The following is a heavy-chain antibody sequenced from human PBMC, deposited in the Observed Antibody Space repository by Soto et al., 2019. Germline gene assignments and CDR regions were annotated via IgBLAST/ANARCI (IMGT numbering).Heavy chain of an antibody. J-gene: IGHJ6*02. Sequence: GASVKVSCKASGGNFSSYAISWVRQAPGQGLEWMGGIIPIFGTANYAQKFQGRVTITADESTSTAYMELSSLRSEDTAVYYCARTLTTIPYYYGMDVWGQGTTVTVSS. CDR1: GGNFSSYA. D-gene: IGHD1-1*01. CDR2: IIPIFGTA. CDR3: ARTLTTIPYYYGMDV. V-gene: IGHV1-69*13.